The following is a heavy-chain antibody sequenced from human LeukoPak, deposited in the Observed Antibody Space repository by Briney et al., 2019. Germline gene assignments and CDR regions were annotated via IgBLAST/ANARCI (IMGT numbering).Heavy chain of an antibody. CDR3: ARDLMVRGVIILPYFDY. D-gene: IGHD3-10*01. V-gene: IGHV3-33*01. CDR2: IWYDGSNK. J-gene: IGHJ4*02. Sequence: GRSLRLSYAASGFTFSSYGMHWVPQAPGKGLEWVAVIWYDGSNKYYAVSVKGRFTISRDNSKNTLYLQMNSLRAEDTAVYYCARDLMVRGVIILPYFDYWGQGTLVTVSS. CDR1: GFTFSSYG.